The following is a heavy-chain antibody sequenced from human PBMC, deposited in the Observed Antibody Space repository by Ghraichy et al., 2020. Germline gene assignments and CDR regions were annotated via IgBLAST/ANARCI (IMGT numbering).Heavy chain of an antibody. Sequence: GGSLRLSCAVSGFTFSNYCMHWVRQAPGKGLVWVSRINEDGSTINYADSVKDRFTISRDNAKNTLYLQMNSLRAEDTAVYYCVKDLVGRYDSWVRGTMVTVAP. CDR1: GFTFSNYC. V-gene: IGHV3-74*01. D-gene: IGHD1-26*01. CDR2: INEDGSTI. J-gene: IGHJ4*02. CDR3: VKDLVGRYDS.